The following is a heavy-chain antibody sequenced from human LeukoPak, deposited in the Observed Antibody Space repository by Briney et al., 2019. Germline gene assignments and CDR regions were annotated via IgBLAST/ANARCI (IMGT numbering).Heavy chain of an antibody. Sequence: SVKVSCKASAGTISSYAISWLRQAPGQGLEWMGGIIPIFGTANYAQKFQGRVTITTDESTSTAYMELSSLRSEDTAVYYCARDLGFGESTLNLPFIEWGQGTLVTVSS. J-gene: IGHJ4*02. CDR1: AGTISSYA. CDR2: IIPIFGTA. CDR3: ARDLGFGESTLNLPFIE. V-gene: IGHV1-69*05. D-gene: IGHD3-10*01.